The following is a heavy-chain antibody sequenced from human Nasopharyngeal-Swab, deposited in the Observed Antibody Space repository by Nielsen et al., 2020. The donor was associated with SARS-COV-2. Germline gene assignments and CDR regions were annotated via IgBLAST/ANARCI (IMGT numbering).Heavy chain of an antibody. J-gene: IGHJ6*03. D-gene: IGHD4-23*01. CDR3: ASQGAYGGHGPTYYCYYMDV. Sequence: WIRQPPGKGLEWIGYIYYSGSTNYNPSLKSRVPISVETSKNQFSLKLSSVTAADTAVYYCASQGAYGGHGPTYYCYYMDVWGKGATVTVSS. V-gene: IGHV4-61*07. CDR2: IYYSGST.